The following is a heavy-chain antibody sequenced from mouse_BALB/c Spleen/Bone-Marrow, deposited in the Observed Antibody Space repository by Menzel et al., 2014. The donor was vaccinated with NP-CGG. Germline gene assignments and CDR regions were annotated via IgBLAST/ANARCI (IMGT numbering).Heavy chain of an antibody. Sequence: QVQLQQSGAELVRPGTSVKVSCKASGYAFTNYLIEWVKQRPGQGLEWIGVINPGSGGTNYNEKFKGKATLTADKSSSTAYMQLSSLTSDDSAVCFCARQLGPPYAMDYWGQGTSVTVSS. CDR1: GYAFTNYL. D-gene: IGHD3-1*01. V-gene: IGHV1-54*01. J-gene: IGHJ4*01. CDR2: INPGSGGT. CDR3: ARQLGPPYAMDY.